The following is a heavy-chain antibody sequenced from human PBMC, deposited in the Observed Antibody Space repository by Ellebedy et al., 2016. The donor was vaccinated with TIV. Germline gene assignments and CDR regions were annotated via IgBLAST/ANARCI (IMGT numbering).Heavy chain of an antibody. D-gene: IGHD1-1*01. J-gene: IGHJ3*01. Sequence: GGSLRLXXKGFGYSFSMFRIAWVRQMPGKGLEWMGTVYPDDSDTRYSPTVQGQVFISADKSTGTAYLQWSNLRAADTAMYYCARGGPHRYNLDTTWRHDALDSWGQGTMVTVSS. CDR1: GYSFSMFR. CDR3: ARGGPHRYNLDTTWRHDALDS. CDR2: VYPDDSDT. V-gene: IGHV5-51*01.